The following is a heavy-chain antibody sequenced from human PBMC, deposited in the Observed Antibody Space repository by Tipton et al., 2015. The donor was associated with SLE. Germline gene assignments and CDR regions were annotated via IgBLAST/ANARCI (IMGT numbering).Heavy chain of an antibody. Sequence: TLSLTCAVSGGAINSSNWWNWVRQPPGKGLEWIGEISHSGRTNYNPSLKSRVTILVDKSKNQLSLKLSSVTAADTAVYYCARGATLFGGGTGDSFDIWGRGTMVTVSS. V-gene: IGHV4-4*02. CDR1: GGAINSSNW. D-gene: IGHD3-3*01. CDR2: ISHSGRT. CDR3: ARGATLFGGGTGDSFDI. J-gene: IGHJ3*02.